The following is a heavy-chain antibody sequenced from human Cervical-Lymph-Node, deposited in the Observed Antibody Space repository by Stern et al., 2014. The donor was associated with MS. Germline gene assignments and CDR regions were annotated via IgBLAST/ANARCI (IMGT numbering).Heavy chain of an antibody. CDR2: FYSGIST. D-gene: IGHD5-24*01. V-gene: IGHV3-66*01. Sequence: VQLVQSGGTLVQPGGSLRLSCAASGSTVNSNYMTLGRQAPGKGPEWVSIFYSGISTYYAESVKGRFSLSIDNSKNTLFLHMNNLRVEDTAMYYCTREMAARRLDPWGQGTLVIVSA. CDR3: TREMAARRLDP. CDR1: GSTVNSNY. J-gene: IGHJ5*02.